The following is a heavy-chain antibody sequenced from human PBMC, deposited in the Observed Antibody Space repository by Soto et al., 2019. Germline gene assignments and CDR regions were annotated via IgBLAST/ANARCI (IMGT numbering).Heavy chain of an antibody. J-gene: IGHJ4*02. V-gene: IGHV5-51*01. CDR3: ARHRLSYSSSWYYFHY. CDR1: GYSFTSYW. D-gene: IGHD6-13*01. Sequence: GESLKISCKVSGYSFTSYWIGWLRQGPGKGLEWMGIIYPGDSDTRYSPSFQGQVTISADKSISTAYLQWSSLKASDTAMYYCARHRLSYSSSWYYFHYWGQGTRGTVSS. CDR2: IYPGDSDT.